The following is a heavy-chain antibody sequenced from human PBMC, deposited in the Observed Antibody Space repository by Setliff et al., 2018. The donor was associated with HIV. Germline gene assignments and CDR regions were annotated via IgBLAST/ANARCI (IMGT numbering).Heavy chain of an antibody. J-gene: IGHJ4*02. CDR2: FSSSGST. Sequence: PSETLSLTCTVSGGSISSTNYFWGWIRQPPGKGLEWIGRFSSSGSTNYNSSLESRVTMSVDTSKNQFYLNLRSVTATDTAIYSCARSRHCGSDCYFDLSGQGTLVTVSS. D-gene: IGHD2-21*02. CDR3: ARSRHCGSDCYFDL. V-gene: IGHV4-39*07. CDR1: GGSISSTNYF.